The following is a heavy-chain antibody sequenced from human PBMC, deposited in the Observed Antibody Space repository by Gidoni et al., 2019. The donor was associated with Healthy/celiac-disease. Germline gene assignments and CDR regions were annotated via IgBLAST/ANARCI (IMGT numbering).Heavy chain of an antibody. CDR3: ARGRVSSWYWGAFDI. CDR2: INHSGST. V-gene: IGHV4-34*01. CDR1: GGSFSGYY. D-gene: IGHD6-13*01. J-gene: IGHJ3*02. Sequence: QVQLQQWGAGLLKPSETLSLTCAVYGGSFSGYYWSWIRQPPGKGLEWIGEINHSGSTNYNPSLKSRVTISVDTSKNQFSLKLSSVTAADTAVYYCARGRVSSWYWGAFDIWGQGTMVTVSS.